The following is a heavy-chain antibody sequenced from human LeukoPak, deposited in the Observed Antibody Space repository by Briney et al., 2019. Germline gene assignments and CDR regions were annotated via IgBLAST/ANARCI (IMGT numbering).Heavy chain of an antibody. Sequence: ASVTVSCTASGYTFTSYDINWVRQATGQGLEWMGWMNPNSGNTGFPQKFQGRVTMTRNTSISTAYMELSSLRSEDTAVYHCARALRPAAITAKYYYYGMDVWGQGTTVTVSS. V-gene: IGHV1-8*01. D-gene: IGHD2-2*01. CDR3: ARALRPAAITAKYYYYGMDV. J-gene: IGHJ6*02. CDR1: GYTFTSYD. CDR2: MNPNSGNT.